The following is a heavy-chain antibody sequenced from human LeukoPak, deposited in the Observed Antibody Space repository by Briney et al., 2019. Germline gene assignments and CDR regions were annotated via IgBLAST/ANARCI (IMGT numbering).Heavy chain of an antibody. CDR2: FYYSGSI. D-gene: IGHD3-10*01. Sequence: PSETLSLTCTVSGGSISSSSSYWGWIRQPPGKGLEWIGSFYYSGSIYYNPSLKSRVTISVDTSKNQFSLKLSSVTAADTAVYYCAREGPRITMVRGVQYRNWFDPWGQGTLVTVSS. CDR3: AREGPRITMVRGVQYRNWFDP. J-gene: IGHJ5*02. V-gene: IGHV4-39*07. CDR1: GGSISSSSSY.